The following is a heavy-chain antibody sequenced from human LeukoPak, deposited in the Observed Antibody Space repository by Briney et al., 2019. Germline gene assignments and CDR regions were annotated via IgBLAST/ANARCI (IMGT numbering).Heavy chain of an antibody. CDR3: ARGDHYYDSSGYYRKLDY. Sequence: GGSLRLSCAASGFTFNNYDMNWVRQAPGKGLEWVSSISSSSSYIYYADSVKGRFTISRDNAKNSLYLQMNSLRAEDTAVYYCARGDHYYDSSGYYRKLDYWGQGTLVTVSS. CDR2: ISSSSSYI. CDR1: GFTFNNYD. V-gene: IGHV3-21*01. D-gene: IGHD3-22*01. J-gene: IGHJ4*02.